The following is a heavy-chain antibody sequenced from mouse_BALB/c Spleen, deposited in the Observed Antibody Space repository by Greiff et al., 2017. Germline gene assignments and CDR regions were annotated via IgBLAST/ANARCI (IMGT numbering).Heavy chain of an antibody. Sequence: EVQGVESGGGLVKPGGSLTLSCAASGFTFSSYAMSWVRQTPEKRLEWVASISSGGSTYYPDSVKGRFTISRDNARNILYLQMSSLRSEDTAMYYCARAYDETWFAYWGQGTLVTVSA. CDR3: ARAYDETWFAY. V-gene: IGHV5-6-5*01. J-gene: IGHJ3*01. D-gene: IGHD2-3*01. CDR2: ISSGGST. CDR1: GFTFSSYA.